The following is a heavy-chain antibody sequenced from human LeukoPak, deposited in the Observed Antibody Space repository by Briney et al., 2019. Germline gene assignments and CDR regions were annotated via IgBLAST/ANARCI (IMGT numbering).Heavy chain of an antibody. D-gene: IGHD6-19*01. J-gene: IGHJ4*02. Sequence: PSQTLSLTCTVSGGSISSGSYYWSWIRQPAGKGLEWIGRIYTSGSTNYNPSLKSRVTISVDTSKNQFSLKLSSVTAADTAVYYCARDHHSGWSGALDYWGQGTLVTVSS. V-gene: IGHV4-61*02. CDR2: IYTSGST. CDR1: GGSISSGSYY. CDR3: ARDHHSGWSGALDY.